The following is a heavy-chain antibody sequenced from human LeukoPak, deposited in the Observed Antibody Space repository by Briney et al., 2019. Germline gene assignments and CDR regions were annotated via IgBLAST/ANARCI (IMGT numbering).Heavy chain of an antibody. CDR3: ARGGDGYRPMGAFDI. CDR2: IYHSGST. J-gene: IGHJ3*02. D-gene: IGHD5-24*01. CDR1: CRSIRSSSYY. V-gene: IGHV4-39*07. Sequence: ADTLSLTHTLSCRSIRSSSYYCGWIRQPGGRGLEGIGIIYHSGSTYYNPSLKSRVTISVDTSKNQFSLKLSSVTAADTAVYYCARGGDGYRPMGAFDIWGQGTMVTVSS.